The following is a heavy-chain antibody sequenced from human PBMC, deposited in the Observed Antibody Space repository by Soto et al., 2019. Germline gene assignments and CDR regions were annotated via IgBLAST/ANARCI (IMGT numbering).Heavy chain of an antibody. CDR3: ARGKWLDND. CDR2: INHSGRT. V-gene: IGHV4-34*01. J-gene: IGHJ4*02. D-gene: IGHD6-19*01. CDR1: GGSFSDYY. Sequence: QVQLQQWGAGLLKPSETLSLTCAVYGGSFSDYYWSWIRQPPGKGLEWIGEINHSGRTNQNPSLESRVSISVDKSKSQFSLKLSSVTAADTAVYYCARGKWLDNDWGQGTLVTVSS.